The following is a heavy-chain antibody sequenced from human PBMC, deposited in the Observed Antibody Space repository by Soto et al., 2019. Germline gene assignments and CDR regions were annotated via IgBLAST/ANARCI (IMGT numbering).Heavy chain of an antibody. J-gene: IGHJ5*02. CDR1: GESIHTYL. CDR3: ARDSGRYCNGEKCFPYWFDT. CDR2: INTSTGST. D-gene: IGHD2-15*01. V-gene: IGHV4-4*07. Sequence: SETLSLTCTVSGESIHTYLWSWIRQPAGKGLEWIGRINTSTGSTKYNPSLKSRVTMSGDASKNQFSLHLSSVTAADTAFYFCARDSGRYCNGEKCFPYWFDTWGQGIPATVSS.